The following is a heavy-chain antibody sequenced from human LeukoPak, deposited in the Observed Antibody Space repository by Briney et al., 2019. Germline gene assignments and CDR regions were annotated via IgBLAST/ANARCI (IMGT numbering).Heavy chain of an antibody. V-gene: IGHV4-59*08. Sequence: PSETLSLTCTVSGGSISSYYWSWIRQPPGKGLEWIGYIYYSGSTNYNPSLKSRVTISVDTSKNQFSLKLSSVTAADTAVYYCARLNWLLGAFDYWGQGTLVTVSS. CDR3: ARLNWLLGAFDY. D-gene: IGHD2-15*01. CDR2: IYYSGST. J-gene: IGHJ4*02. CDR1: GGSISSYY.